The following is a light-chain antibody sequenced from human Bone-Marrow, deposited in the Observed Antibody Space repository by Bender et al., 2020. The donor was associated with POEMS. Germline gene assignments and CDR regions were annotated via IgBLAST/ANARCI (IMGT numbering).Light chain of an antibody. CDR3: CSYTPSDSFV. V-gene: IGLV2-23*01. J-gene: IGLJ1*01. CDR2: EDI. CDR1: SSDVGIFNL. Sequence: QSALTQPPSASGSLGQSISISCTGVSSDVGIFNLVSWYQQYPGKAPKLLIYEDIKRPSGISDRLSGSRSATTASLTISGLQDEDEGVYYCCSYTPSDSFVFGSGTKVTVL.